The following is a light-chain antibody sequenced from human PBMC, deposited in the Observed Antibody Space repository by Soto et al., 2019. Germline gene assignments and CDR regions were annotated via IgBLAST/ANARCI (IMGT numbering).Light chain of an antibody. CDR2: DAS. V-gene: IGKV3-11*01. CDR1: QGIGDT. J-gene: IGKJ4*01. CDR3: QQRSNWPPT. Sequence: EVVMTQSPATLSVSPGEGVTLSCRASQGIGDTLAWYQHKPGQTPRLLIYDASNRATGIPARFSGSGSGTDFTLTISSLEPEDFAVYYCQQRSNWPPTFGGGTKVDI.